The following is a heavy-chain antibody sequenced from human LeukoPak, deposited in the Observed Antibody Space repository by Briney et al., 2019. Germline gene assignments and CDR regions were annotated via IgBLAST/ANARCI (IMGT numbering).Heavy chain of an antibody. CDR3: ARKGMYYYGSGTYYGMDV. CDR2: IIPIFGTA. CDR1: GYTLTELS. Sequence: ASVKVSCKVSGYTLTELSMHWVRQAPGKGLEWMGGIIPIFGTANYAQKFQGRVTITADESTSTAYMELSSLRSEDTAVYYCARKGMYYYGSGTYYGMDVWGQGTTVTVSS. V-gene: IGHV1-69*13. J-gene: IGHJ6*02. D-gene: IGHD3-10*01.